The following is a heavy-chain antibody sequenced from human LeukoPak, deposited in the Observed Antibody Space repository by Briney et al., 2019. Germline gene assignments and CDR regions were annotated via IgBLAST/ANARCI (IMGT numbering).Heavy chain of an antibody. CDR1: GFAFHNYA. J-gene: IGHJ6*02. Sequence: SLRLSCVGSGFAFHNYAMHWVRRPPGKGLEWVSAINWNSDTKAYADSVKGRFTNSRDRARNSLYLQMDSLRPEDTALYYCAKDTGGNGAYFYAMDVWGQGTSVTVSS. V-gene: IGHV3-9*01. CDR3: AKDTGGNGAYFYAMDV. CDR2: INWNSDTK. D-gene: IGHD4-23*01.